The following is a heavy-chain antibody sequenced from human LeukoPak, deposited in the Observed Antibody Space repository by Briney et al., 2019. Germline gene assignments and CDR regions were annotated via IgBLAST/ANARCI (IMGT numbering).Heavy chain of an antibody. J-gene: IGHJ3*02. CDR3: AKVTYQVPHGAFDI. CDR1: GFTFSSYA. CDR2: ISGSGGST. V-gene: IGHV3-23*01. Sequence: GGSLRLSCAASGFTFSSYAMSWVRQAPGKGLEWVSAISGSGGSTYYAHSVKGRFTISRDNSNNTLYLQMNSLRAEDTAVYYCAKVTYQVPHGAFDIWGQGTMVTVSS. D-gene: IGHD2-2*01.